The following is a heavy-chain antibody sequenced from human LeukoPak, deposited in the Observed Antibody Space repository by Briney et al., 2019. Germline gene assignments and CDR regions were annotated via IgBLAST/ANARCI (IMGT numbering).Heavy chain of an antibody. V-gene: IGHV4-39*01. CDR2: IYYSGST. D-gene: IGHD6-13*01. Sequence: PSETLSLTCTVSGGSISSGSYYWGWIRQPPGKGLEWIGSIYYSGSTYYNPSLKSRVTISVDTSKNQFSLKLSSVTAADTAVYYCARPTPPAIAAAGILHWGQGTLVTVSS. CDR3: ARPTPPAIAAAGILH. CDR1: GGSISSGSYY. J-gene: IGHJ1*01.